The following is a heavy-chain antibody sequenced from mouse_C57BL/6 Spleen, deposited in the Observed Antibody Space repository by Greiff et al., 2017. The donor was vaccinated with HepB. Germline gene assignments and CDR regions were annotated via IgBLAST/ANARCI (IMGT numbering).Heavy chain of an antibody. D-gene: IGHD2-4*01. V-gene: IGHV1-55*01. J-gene: IGHJ3*01. CDR2: IYPGSGST. Sequence: VQLQQPGAELVKPGASVKMSCKASGYTFTSYWITWVKQRPGQGLEWIGDIYPGSGSTNYNEKFKSNATLTVDTSSSTAYMQLSSLTSEDSAVYYCARLALYYDYDEAYWGQGTLVTVSA. CDR3: ARLALYYDYDEAY. CDR1: GYTFTSYW.